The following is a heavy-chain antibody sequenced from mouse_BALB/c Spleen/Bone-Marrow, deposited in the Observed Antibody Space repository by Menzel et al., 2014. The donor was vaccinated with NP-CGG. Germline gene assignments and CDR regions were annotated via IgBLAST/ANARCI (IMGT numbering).Heavy chain of an antibody. J-gene: IGHJ1*01. D-gene: IGHD1-1*01. CDR1: GYSFTIYW. CDR3: TRFGSTYDWYFDV. CDR2: IYSGNSDT. Sequence: EVQLQESGTVLARPGASVKMSCKASGYSFTIYWMHWVKQRPGQGLEWIGAIYSGNSDTSYNQKFKGKAKLTAVTSASTAYMELSSLTNEDSAVYYCTRFGSTYDWYFDVWGAGTTVTVSS. V-gene: IGHV1-5*01.